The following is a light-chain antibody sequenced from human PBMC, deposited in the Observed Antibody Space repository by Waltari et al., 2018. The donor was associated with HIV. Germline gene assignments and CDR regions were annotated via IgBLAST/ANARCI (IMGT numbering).Light chain of an antibody. Sequence: QSVLTQPPSVSGAPGQRVTISCTGTSSNIGAGSDVHWYQQLPGTAPQPLIYANIHRPSGVPDRFSVSKSATSASLAITGLQAEDEADYFCQSYDSSLSAYVVFGGGTKLTVL. J-gene: IGLJ2*01. CDR2: ANI. CDR1: SSNIGAGSD. V-gene: IGLV1-40*01. CDR3: QSYDSSLSAYVV.